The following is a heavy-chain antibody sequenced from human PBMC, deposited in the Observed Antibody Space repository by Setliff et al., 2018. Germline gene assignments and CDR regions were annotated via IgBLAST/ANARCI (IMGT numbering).Heavy chain of an antibody. CDR3: ATLAFTYYYDSSGYYPHDY. CDR1: GYTLTELS. J-gene: IGHJ4*02. CDR2: FDPEDGET. D-gene: IGHD3-22*01. Sequence: GASVKVSCKVSGYTLTELSMHWVRQAPGKGLEWMGGFDPEDGETIYAQKFQGRVTMTEDTSTDTAYMELSSLRSEDTAVYYRATLAFTYYYDSSGYYPHDYWGQGALVTVSS. V-gene: IGHV1-24*01.